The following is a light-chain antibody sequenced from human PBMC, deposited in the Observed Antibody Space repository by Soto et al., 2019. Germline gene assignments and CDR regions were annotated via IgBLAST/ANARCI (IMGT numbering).Light chain of an antibody. J-gene: IGLJ1*01. V-gene: IGLV2-14*03. CDR2: DVS. Sequence: QCALTQPASGSGAPGEWSTISCTGTSSDVGGYNSVSWYQHHPGKAPKLMIFDVSDRPSGVSSRFSGSKSGNTASLTISELQAEDEADYYCSSYTTSSTPHYVFGPGTKVTVL. CDR1: SSDVGGYNS. CDR3: SSYTTSSTPHYV.